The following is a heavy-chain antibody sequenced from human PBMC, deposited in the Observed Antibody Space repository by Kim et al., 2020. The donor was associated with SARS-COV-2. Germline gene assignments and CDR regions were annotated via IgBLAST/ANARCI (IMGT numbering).Heavy chain of an antibody. D-gene: IGHD3-22*01. J-gene: IGHJ5*02. V-gene: IGHV4-39*01. CDR1: GGSISSSSYY. CDR3: AGHKGIRHMIVVVEGWFDP. Sequence: SETLSLTCTVSGGSISSSSYYWGWIRQPPGKGLEWIGSIYYSGSTYYNPSLKSRVTISVDTSKNQFSLKLSSVTAADTAVYYCAGHKGIRHMIVVVEGWFDPWGQGPLVTVSS. CDR2: IYYSGST.